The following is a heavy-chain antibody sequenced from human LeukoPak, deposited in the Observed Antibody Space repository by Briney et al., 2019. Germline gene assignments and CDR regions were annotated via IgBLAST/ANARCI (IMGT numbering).Heavy chain of an antibody. CDR2: ISWNSGSI. V-gene: IGHV3-9*03. J-gene: IGHJ4*02. CDR1: GFTFDDYA. CDR3: AKDSAAAGTSNRFDY. Sequence: GRSLRLSCAASGFTFDDYAMHWVRQAPGKGLEWVSGISWNSGSIGYADSVKGRFTISRDNAKNSLYLQMNSLRAEDMALYYCAKDSAAAGTSNRFDYWGQGTLVTVSS. D-gene: IGHD6-13*01.